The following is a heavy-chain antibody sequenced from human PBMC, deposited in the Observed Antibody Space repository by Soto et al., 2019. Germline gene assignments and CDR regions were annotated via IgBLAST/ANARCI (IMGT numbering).Heavy chain of an antibody. D-gene: IGHD3-3*01. CDR2: IYYSGST. CDR1: GGYISGYY. J-gene: IGHJ5*02. V-gene: IGHV4-59*01. CDR3: ARTYYDFWSGYWRWFDP. Sequence: SETLSLTCTVSGGYISGYYWSWIRQPPGKGLEWIGYIYYSGSTNYNPSLKSRVTISIDTSKNQFSLKLSSVTAADTAVYYCARTYYDFWSGYWRWFDPWGQETLVTFSS.